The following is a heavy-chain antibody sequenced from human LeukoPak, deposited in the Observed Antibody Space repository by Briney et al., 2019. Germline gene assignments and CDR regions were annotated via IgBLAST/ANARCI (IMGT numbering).Heavy chain of an antibody. CDR3: ARAVSSSSDY. D-gene: IGHD6-6*01. CDR1: GFTFSSYG. V-gene: IGHV3-30*02. Sequence: GGSLRLSCAASGFTFSSYGMHWVRQAPGKGLEWVAFIRYDGSNKYYADSVKGRFTISRDNAKNTLYLQMNSLRAEDTAVYYCARAVSSSSDYWGQGTLVTVSS. J-gene: IGHJ4*02. CDR2: IRYDGSNK.